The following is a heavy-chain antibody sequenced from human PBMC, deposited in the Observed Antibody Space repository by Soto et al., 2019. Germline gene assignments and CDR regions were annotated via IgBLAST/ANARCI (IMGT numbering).Heavy chain of an antibody. J-gene: IGHJ6*02. Sequence: EVQLLESGGGLVQPGGSLRLSCAASGFTFSSYAMSWVRQAPGKGLEWVSAISGSGGSTYYADSVKGRFTISRDNSKNTLYLQMNSLRAEDTAVYYCAKKAISGRYDSSGYYHSGTYYYYGMDVSGQGTTVTVSS. CDR2: ISGSGGST. D-gene: IGHD3-22*01. CDR1: GFTFSSYA. CDR3: AKKAISGRYDSSGYYHSGTYYYYGMDV. V-gene: IGHV3-23*01.